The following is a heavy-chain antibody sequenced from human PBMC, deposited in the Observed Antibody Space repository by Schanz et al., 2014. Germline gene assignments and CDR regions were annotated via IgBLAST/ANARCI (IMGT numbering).Heavy chain of an antibody. V-gene: IGHV4-61*02. Sequence: QVQLQESGPGLVKPSQTLSLTCTVSGGSISSGSYYWSWIRQPAGKGLEWIGRIYTSGSTNYNPSLKSRVTKSVDPSKNQFSRKRSSVTAADTAVYYCARHGGIPYYPMDVWGQGTTVTVSS. J-gene: IGHJ6*02. CDR2: IYTSGST. CDR1: GGSISSGSYY. D-gene: IGHD3-16*01. CDR3: ARHGGIPYYPMDV.